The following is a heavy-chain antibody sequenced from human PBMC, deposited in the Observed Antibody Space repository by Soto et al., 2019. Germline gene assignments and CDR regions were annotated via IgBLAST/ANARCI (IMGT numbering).Heavy chain of an antibody. CDR2: IRSKAYGGTT. D-gene: IGHD3-10*01. CDR1: GFTFGDYA. V-gene: IGHV3-49*03. J-gene: IGHJ6*02. CDR3: GREYEGSKPSLYYYGMDV. Sequence: GGSLRLSCTASGFTFGDYAMSWFRQAPGKGLEWVGFIRSKAYGGTTEYAASVKGRFTISRDDSKSIAYLQMNSLKTEDAAVYHCGREYEGSKPSLYYYGMDVWGQGTTVTVSS.